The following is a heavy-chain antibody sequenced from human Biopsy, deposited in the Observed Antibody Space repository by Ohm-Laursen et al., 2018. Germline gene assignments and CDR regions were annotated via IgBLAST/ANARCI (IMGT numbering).Heavy chain of an antibody. D-gene: IGHD2-21*01. CDR1: GVSIRGYY. J-gene: IGHJ3*02. V-gene: IGHV4-4*07. CDR2: VYVGGSN. CDR3: VSIFHTNNERRPFDM. Sequence: SETLSLICAVSGVSIRGYYWSWVRRPAGRGLEWIGRVYVGGSNNYNPSLRSRVSLSVDTSKNQFSLMLSGVTAADTAVYYCVSIFHTNNERRPFDMWGQGTMVAVSA.